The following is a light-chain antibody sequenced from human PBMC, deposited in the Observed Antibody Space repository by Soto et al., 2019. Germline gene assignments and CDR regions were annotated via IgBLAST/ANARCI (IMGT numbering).Light chain of an antibody. CDR2: DAS. V-gene: IGKV1-5*01. CDR1: QTISSW. Sequence: DIQMTQSPSTLSGSVGDRVTITCRASQTISSWLAWYQQKPVKAPKLLIYDASTLESGVPSRFSGSGSETEFTLTISRLQPDDFATYFCHSRAFGQGTRLEIK. CDR3: HSRA. J-gene: IGKJ5*01.